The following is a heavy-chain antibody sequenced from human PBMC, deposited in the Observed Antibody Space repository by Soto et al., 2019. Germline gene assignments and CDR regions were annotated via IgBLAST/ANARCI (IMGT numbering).Heavy chain of an antibody. Sequence: GGSLRLSCAASGFTFSSYWMNWVRQAPGKGLEWVANIKEDGSEKYYVDSVKGRFTISRDNAKNSLYLQMNSLRAEDTAVYYCARRPKGPGYSYSWGDAFDIWGQGTMVTVSS. CDR1: GFTFSSYW. CDR2: IKEDGSEK. V-gene: IGHV3-7*02. CDR3: ARRPKGPGYSYSWGDAFDI. J-gene: IGHJ3*02. D-gene: IGHD6-13*01.